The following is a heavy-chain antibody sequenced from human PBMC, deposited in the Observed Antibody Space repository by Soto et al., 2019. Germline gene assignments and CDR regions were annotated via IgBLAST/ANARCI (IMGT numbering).Heavy chain of an antibody. D-gene: IGHD6-6*01. CDR2: IDWDDDK. Sequence: SGPTLVNPTHTLTLTCTFSGFSLSTSGMCVSWIRQPPGKALEWLALIDWDDDKYYSTSLKTRLTISKDTSKNQVVLTMTNMDPVDTATYYCARGSSPGGLYYYYGMDVWGQGTTVTVSS. J-gene: IGHJ6*02. CDR1: GFSLSTSGMC. CDR3: ARGSSPGGLYYYYGMDV. V-gene: IGHV2-70*01.